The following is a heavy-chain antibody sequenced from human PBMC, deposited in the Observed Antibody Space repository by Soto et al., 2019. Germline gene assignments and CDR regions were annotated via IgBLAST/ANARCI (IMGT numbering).Heavy chain of an antibody. J-gene: IGHJ6*02. V-gene: IGHV3-33*01. D-gene: IGHD6-13*01. CDR2: IWYDGSNK. Sequence: PGRALRLSCAASGFTFSRYGMHSVRQAPGKGLEWVAVIWYDGSNKYYADSVKGRFTISRDNSKNTLYLQMNSLRAEDTAVYYCARDYSSSWYGYYYYGMDVWGQGTTVTVSS. CDR3: ARDYSSSWYGYYYYGMDV. CDR1: GFTFSRYG.